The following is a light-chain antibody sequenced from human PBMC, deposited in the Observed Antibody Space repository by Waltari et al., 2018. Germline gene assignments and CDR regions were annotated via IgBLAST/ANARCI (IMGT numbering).Light chain of an antibody. Sequence: QSALAQPASVSGSPGQSIAISCTGTSSDVGVYNYVSWYQQHPGKAPKLMIYDVYTRPAGVSDRFSGSKSGNTASLTISGLQAEDDADYYCSSYTNSRTIFGGGTKLTVL. CDR2: DVY. J-gene: IGLJ2*01. CDR1: SSDVGVYNY. CDR3: SSYTNSRTI. V-gene: IGLV2-14*03.